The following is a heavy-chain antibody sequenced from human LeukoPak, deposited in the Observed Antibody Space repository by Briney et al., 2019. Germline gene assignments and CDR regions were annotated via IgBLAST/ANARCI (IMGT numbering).Heavy chain of an antibody. Sequence: GGALRLSCAASGVTFSSYALSWGRQAPGKGLERGSAISGSGGSTYYADSVRGRFTISRDNSKNTLYLQMNSLRAEDTAVYYCAKRPSGSYYTQYYFDYRGQGTLVTVSS. D-gene: IGHD3-10*01. V-gene: IGHV3-23*01. J-gene: IGHJ4*02. CDR1: GVTFSSYA. CDR2: ISGSGGST. CDR3: AKRPSGSYYTQYYFDY.